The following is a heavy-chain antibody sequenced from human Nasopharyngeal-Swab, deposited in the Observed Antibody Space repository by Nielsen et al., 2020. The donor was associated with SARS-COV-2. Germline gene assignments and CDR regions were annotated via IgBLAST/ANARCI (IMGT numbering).Heavy chain of an antibody. CDR2: ISAYNANT. Sequence: ASVQVSCKAFGYTFTSYGISWVRQAPAQGLEWLGWISAYNANTKNAQKLQGRVNMTTDTSTNTAYMELRSLRSDDTAVYYCARDDRITSGSLFDYWGQGTLVTVSS. CDR1: GYTFTSYG. CDR3: ARDDRITSGSLFDY. J-gene: IGHJ4*02. D-gene: IGHD6-19*01. V-gene: IGHV1-18*01.